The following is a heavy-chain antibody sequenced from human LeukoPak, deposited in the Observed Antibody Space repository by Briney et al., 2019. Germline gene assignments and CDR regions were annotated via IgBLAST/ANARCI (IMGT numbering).Heavy chain of an antibody. D-gene: IGHD4-17*01. J-gene: IGHJ6*03. CDR3: ARIYGDYSHLRFSYYYYYMDV. CDR2: IYYSGST. CDR1: GGPISSYY. V-gene: IGHV4-59*01. Sequence: SETLSLTCTVSGGPISSYYWSWIRQPPGKGLEWIGYIYYSGSTNYNPSLKSRVTISVDTSKNQFSLKLSSVTAADTAVYYCARIYGDYSHLRFSYYYYYMDVWGKGTTVTVSS.